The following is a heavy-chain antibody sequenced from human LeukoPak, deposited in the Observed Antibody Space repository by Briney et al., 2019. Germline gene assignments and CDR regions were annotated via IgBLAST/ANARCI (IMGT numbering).Heavy chain of an antibody. J-gene: IGHJ4*02. D-gene: IGHD3-10*01. CDR2: INPNSGGT. CDR1: GYTFTSYG. V-gene: IGHV1-2*02. CDR3: ARATGRVVRGITWRYFDY. Sequence: ASVKVSCKASGYTFTSYGISWVRQAPGQGLEWMGWINPNSGGTNYAQKFQGRVTMTRDTSISTAYMELRSLRSDDTAVYYCARATGRVVRGITWRYFDYWGQGTLVTVSS.